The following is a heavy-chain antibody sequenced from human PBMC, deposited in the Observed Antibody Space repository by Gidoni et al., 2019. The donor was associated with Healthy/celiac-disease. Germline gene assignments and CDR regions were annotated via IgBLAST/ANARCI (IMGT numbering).Heavy chain of an antibody. V-gene: IGHV4-61*02. D-gene: IGHD3-16*02. CDR2: IYTSGST. J-gene: IGHJ6*02. CDR3: ARMAESLGELSGGQTYGMDV. CDR1: GGSISSGSYY. Sequence: QVQLQESGPGLVKPSQTLSLTCTVSGGSISSGSYYWSWIRQPAGKGLEWIGRIYTSGSTNYNPSLKSRVTISVDTSKNQFSLKLSSVTAADTAVYYCARMAESLGELSGGQTYGMDVWGQGTTVTVSS.